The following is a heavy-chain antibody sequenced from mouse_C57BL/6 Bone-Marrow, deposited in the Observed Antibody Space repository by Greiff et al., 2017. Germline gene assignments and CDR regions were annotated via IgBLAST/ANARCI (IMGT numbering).Heavy chain of an antibody. CDR1: GYSITSGYY. CDR3: ARDRGITTVPFAY. J-gene: IGHJ3*01. D-gene: IGHD1-1*01. Sequence: EVQLQESGPGLVKPSQSLSLTCSVTGYSITSGYYWNWIRQFPGNKLEWMGYISYDGSNNYNPSLKNRISITRDTSKNQFFLKLNSVTTEDTATYYCARDRGITTVPFAYWGQGTLVTVSA. CDR2: ISYDGSN. V-gene: IGHV3-6*01.